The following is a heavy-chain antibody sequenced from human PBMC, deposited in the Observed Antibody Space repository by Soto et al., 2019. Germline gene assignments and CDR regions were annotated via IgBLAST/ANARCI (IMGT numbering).Heavy chain of an antibody. D-gene: IGHD1-1*01. CDR1: GGTFSSYA. CDR3: ARDRRNWKGDPGWFDP. Sequence: QVQLVQSGAEVKKPGSSVKVSCKASGGTFSSYAISWVRQAPGQGLEWMGGIIPIFGTANYAQKFQGRVTITADESTSTAYMELSSLRSEDTAVCYCARDRRNWKGDPGWFDPWGQGTLVTVSS. J-gene: IGHJ5*02. V-gene: IGHV1-69*01. CDR2: IIPIFGTA.